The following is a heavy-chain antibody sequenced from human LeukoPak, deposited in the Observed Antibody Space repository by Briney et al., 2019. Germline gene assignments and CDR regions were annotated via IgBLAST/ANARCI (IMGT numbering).Heavy chain of an antibody. CDR1: GGSISSGSYY. Sequence: SQTLSLTCTVSGGSISSGSYYWSWIRQPAGKGLEWIGRIYTSGSTNYNPSLKSRVTISVDTSKNQFSLKLSSVTAADTAVYYCARRGKVVVPAARTVDWFDPWGQGALVTVSS. V-gene: IGHV4-61*02. D-gene: IGHD2-2*01. CDR3: ARRGKVVVPAARTVDWFDP. CDR2: IYTSGST. J-gene: IGHJ5*02.